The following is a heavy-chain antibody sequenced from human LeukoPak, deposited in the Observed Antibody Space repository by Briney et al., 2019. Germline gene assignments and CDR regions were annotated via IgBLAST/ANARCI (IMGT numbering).Heavy chain of an antibody. CDR3: ARSSYYSGSGSYLAFDY. CDR1: GGSLSSYY. D-gene: IGHD3-10*01. CDR2: IYYSGST. Sequence: PETLSLTCTVSGGSLSSYYWSWIWQPPGKGLEWIGYIYYSGSTNYNPSFKSRVTISVDTSKNQFSLKLRSVTAADTAVFYCARSSYYSGSGSYLAFDYWGQGTLVTVSS. V-gene: IGHV4-59*01. J-gene: IGHJ4*02.